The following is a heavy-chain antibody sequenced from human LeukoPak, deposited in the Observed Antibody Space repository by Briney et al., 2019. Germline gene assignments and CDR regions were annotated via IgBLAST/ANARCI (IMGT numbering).Heavy chain of an antibody. CDR1: GFTFSSYW. Sequence: GGSLRLSCAASGFTFSSYWMSWVRQAPGKGLEWVANIKQDGSEKYYVDSVKGRFTISRDNAKNSLYLQMNSLRAEDTAVYYCARDLRSGYDFWSGYYYYFDYWGQGTLVTVSS. V-gene: IGHV3-7*01. CDR3: ARDLRSGYDFWSGYYYYFDY. CDR2: IKQDGSEK. J-gene: IGHJ4*02. D-gene: IGHD3-3*01.